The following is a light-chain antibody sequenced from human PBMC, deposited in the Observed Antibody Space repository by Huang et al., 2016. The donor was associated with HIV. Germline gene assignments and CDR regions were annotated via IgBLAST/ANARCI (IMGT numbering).Light chain of an antibody. J-gene: IGKJ2*01. CDR2: GAS. V-gene: IGKV3-15*01. CDR1: QNINSN. CDR3: QQYNNWPPVT. Sequence: EVVMTQSPATLSVSPGERATLSCRASQNINSNLAWYQQEPGQTPRLLIYGASTRATGIPARFSGSGSGTEFTLTISSLQSEDFAVYYCQQYNNWPPVTFGQGTKLEI.